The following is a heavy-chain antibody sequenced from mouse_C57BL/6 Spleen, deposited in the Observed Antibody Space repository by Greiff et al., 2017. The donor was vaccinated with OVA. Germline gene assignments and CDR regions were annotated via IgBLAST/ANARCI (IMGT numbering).Heavy chain of an antibody. D-gene: IGHD2-2*01. CDR3: ASGAMVTTGYYFDY. CDR2: IDPSDSET. V-gene: IGHV1-52*01. Sequence: QVQLQQPGAELVRPGSSVTLSCKASGYTFTSYWMHWVKQRPIQGLEWIGNIDPSDSETHYNQKFKDKATLTVDKSSSTAYMQLSSLTSEDSAVYYCASGAMVTTGYYFDYWGQGTTLTVSS. J-gene: IGHJ2*01. CDR1: GYTFTSYW.